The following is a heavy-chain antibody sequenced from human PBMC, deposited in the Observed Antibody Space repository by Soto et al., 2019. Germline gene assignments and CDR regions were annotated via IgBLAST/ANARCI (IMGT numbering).Heavy chain of an antibody. V-gene: IGHV3-13*04. D-gene: IGHD6-19*01. Sequence: EEQLVESGGGLVQPGGSLRLSCAASGFTFSSYDMHWVRQATGKGLEWVSAIGTAGDTHYSGSLKGRFTISRENAKNSLYLQMNSLTVGDTAVYFCTRDPSGWGLDVWGQGTTVTVSS. CDR1: GFTFSSYD. J-gene: IGHJ6*02. CDR3: TRDPSGWGLDV. CDR2: IGTAGDT.